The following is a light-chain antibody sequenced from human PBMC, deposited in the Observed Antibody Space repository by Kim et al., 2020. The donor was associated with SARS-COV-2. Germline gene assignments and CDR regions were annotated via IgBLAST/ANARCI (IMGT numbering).Light chain of an antibody. CDR2: GNS. CDR1: SSNSGADYD. V-gene: IGLV1-40*01. CDR3: QSYDSSLSGSMV. Sequence: VTISCNGSSSNSGADYDVHWYQQLPGTAPKLLIYGNSNRPSGVPDRFSGSKSGTSASLAITGLQAEDEADYYCQSYDSSLSGSMVFGGGTQLTVL. J-gene: IGLJ2*01.